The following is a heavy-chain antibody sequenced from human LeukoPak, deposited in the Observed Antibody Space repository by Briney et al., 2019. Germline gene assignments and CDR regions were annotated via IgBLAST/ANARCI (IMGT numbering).Heavy chain of an antibody. CDR3: AREAVAYTSDYFDY. J-gene: IGHJ4*02. CDR2: IIPTFGTA. Sequence: SVTVSCKASGDTFSIYAITWVRQAPGQGLEWMGRIIPTFGTANYAQRFQGRVTITADKSTSTAYMELSSLRSDDTAVYYCAREAVAYTSDYFDYWGQGTLVTVSS. D-gene: IGHD4-23*01. CDR1: GDTFSIYA. V-gene: IGHV1-69*06.